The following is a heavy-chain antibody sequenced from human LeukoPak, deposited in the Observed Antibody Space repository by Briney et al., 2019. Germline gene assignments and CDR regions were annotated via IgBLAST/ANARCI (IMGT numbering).Heavy chain of an antibody. J-gene: IGHJ5*02. CDR3: ARLMTTVTTGFDP. D-gene: IGHD4-17*01. CDR2: INHSGST. Sequence: KPSETLSLTCAVYGGSFSGYYWSWIRQPPGKGLEWIGEINHSGSTNYNPSLKSRVTISVDTSKNQFSLKLSSVTAADTAVYYCARLMTTVTTGFDPRGQGTLVTVSS. V-gene: IGHV4-34*01. CDR1: GGSFSGYY.